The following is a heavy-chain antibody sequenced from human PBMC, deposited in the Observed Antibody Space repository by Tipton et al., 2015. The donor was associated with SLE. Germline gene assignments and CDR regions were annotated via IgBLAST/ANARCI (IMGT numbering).Heavy chain of an antibody. CDR2: IYYSGST. Sequence: TLSLTCTVSGGSISSSSYYWGWIRQPPGKGLEWIGSIYYSGSTYYNPSLKSRVTISVDTSKNQFSLKLSSVTAADTAVYYCASRGSGSWVAFDIWGQGTMVTVSS. J-gene: IGHJ3*02. CDR1: GGSISSSSYY. D-gene: IGHD1-26*01. CDR3: ASRGSGSWVAFDI. V-gene: IGHV4-39*07.